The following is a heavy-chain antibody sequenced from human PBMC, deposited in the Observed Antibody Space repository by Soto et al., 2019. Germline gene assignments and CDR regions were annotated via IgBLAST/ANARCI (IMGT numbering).Heavy chain of an antibody. J-gene: IGHJ5*01. CDR3: ARSDGYNFNWLDS. CDR1: GYNFAAYD. V-gene: IGHV1-8*01. CDR2: MNPNSGNT. Sequence: QVQLVQSGAEVKTPGASVKVSCKASGYNFAAYDINWVRQAPGQGLEWMGWMNPNSGNTGYAQKFQGRLTMTRDTALSVAHMELSSLRNEDTAVYYCARSDGYNFNWLDSWGQGTLVTVSA. D-gene: IGHD2-21*01.